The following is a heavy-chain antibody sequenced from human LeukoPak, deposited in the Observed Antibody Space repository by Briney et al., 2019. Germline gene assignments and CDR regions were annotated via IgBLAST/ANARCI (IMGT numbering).Heavy chain of an antibody. CDR1: GFTFNTFN. CDR3: ARGHYVVLAASYKWTPDY. J-gene: IGHJ4*02. CDR2: ITSGGDYI. V-gene: IGHV3-21*04. Sequence: GGSLRLSCAASGFTFNTFNMNWVRQAPGKGLEWVSSITSGGDYIYYADSVKGRFTTSRDNAKNSLYLQLNSLRVEDTAVYYCARGHYVVLAASYKWTPDYWGQGTLVAVSS. D-gene: IGHD3-9*01.